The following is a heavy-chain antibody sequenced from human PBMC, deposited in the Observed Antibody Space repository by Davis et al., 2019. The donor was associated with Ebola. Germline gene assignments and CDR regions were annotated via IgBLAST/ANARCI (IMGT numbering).Heavy chain of an antibody. J-gene: IGHJ6*02. V-gene: IGHV1-58*01. D-gene: IGHD3-3*01. CDR2: IVVGSGNT. CDR3: ASSYDFWSGYRHSYGMDV. CDR1: GFTFTSSA. Sequence: SETVSCKASGFTFTSSAVQWVRQARGQRLEWIGWIVVGSGNTNYAQKFQERVTITRDMSTSTAYMELSSLRSEDTAVYYCASSYDFWSGYRHSYGMDVWGQGTTVTVSS.